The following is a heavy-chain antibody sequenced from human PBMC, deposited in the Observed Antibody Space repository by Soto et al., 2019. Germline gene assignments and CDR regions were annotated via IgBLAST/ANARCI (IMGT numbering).Heavy chain of an antibody. J-gene: IGHJ6*02. Sequence: VQLVESGGGVVQPGRSLRLSCAASGFTFSSYAMHWVRQALGKGLEWVAVISYDGSNKYYADSVKGRFTISRDNSKNTLYLQMNSLRAEDTAVYYCARDGSSSWYYYYGMDVWGQGTTVTVSS. CDR2: ISYDGSNK. D-gene: IGHD6-13*01. CDR1: GFTFSSYA. CDR3: ARDGSSSWYYYYGMDV. V-gene: IGHV3-30-3*01.